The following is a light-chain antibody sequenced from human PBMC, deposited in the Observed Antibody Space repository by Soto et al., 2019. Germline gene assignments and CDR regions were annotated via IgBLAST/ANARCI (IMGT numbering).Light chain of an antibody. CDR1: QSVSSY. Sequence: EIVLTQSPATLSLSPGERATLSCRASQSVSSYLAWYQQKPGQAPRLLMYDTSNRATGIPARFSGSGSGTDFTRTISSLEPEDFAVYYCQQRSNFLWTFGQGTKVEIK. CDR2: DTS. CDR3: QQRSNFLWT. J-gene: IGKJ1*01. V-gene: IGKV3-11*01.